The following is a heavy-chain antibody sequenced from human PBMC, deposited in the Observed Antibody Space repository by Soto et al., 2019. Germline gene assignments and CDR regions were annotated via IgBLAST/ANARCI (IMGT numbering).Heavy chain of an antibody. V-gene: IGHV3-33*01. CDR3: ARGDSSSLYNYFDP. CDR1: GFTFSSYG. Sequence: PGGSLRLSCAASGFTFSSYGMHWVRQAPGKGLEWVAVIWYDGSNKYYADSVKGRFTISRDNSKNTLYLEMNSLRGEDTAVYYCARGDSSSLYNYFDPWGQGTLVTVSS. J-gene: IGHJ5*02. D-gene: IGHD6-13*01. CDR2: IWYDGSNK.